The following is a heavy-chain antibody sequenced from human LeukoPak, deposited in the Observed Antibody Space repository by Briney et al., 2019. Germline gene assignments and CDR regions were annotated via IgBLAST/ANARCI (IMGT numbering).Heavy chain of an antibody. CDR2: ISSNGDNT. J-gene: IGHJ4*02. CDR3: ARGLIGGYYDY. CDR1: GFTFSSYS. V-gene: IGHV3-64*01. D-gene: IGHD3-22*01. Sequence: GGSLRLSCAASGFTFSSYSMNWVRQAPGKGLEYVSAISSNGDNTYYANSVKGRFSISRDNSKNTLYLQMGSLRAEDMAVYYCARGLIGGYYDYWGQGTLVTVSS.